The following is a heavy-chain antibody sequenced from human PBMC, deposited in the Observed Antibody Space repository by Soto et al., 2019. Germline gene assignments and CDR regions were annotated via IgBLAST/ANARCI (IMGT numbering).Heavy chain of an antibody. V-gene: IGHV4-31*03. Sequence: SSETLSLTCSVSGGSITKDGYYWSWIRQHPGKGLEWIGFVFFSGSTDYTPSLESRVAISLDRARNEFSLELRSLTTADTGVYFCAGKSSYGDPMNYWGPGTLVTVSS. CDR2: VFFSGST. CDR1: GGSITKDGYY. CDR3: AGKSSYGDPMNY. D-gene: IGHD4-17*01. J-gene: IGHJ4*02.